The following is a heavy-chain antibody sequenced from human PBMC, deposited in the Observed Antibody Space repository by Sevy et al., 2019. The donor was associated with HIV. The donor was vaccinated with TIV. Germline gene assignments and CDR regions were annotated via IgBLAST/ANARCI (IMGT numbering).Heavy chain of an antibody. CDR3: ARGPYDSSPEQYYYYGMDV. CDR1: GYIFTNYE. J-gene: IGHJ6*02. Sequence: ASVKVSCKASGYIFTNYEINWVRQATGQGLEWLGRMNPESGNTDYAQKLQGRVTMTRNTSISTAYMELSSRRSEDTAVYCCARGPYDSSPEQYYYYGMDVWGQGTPVTVSS. V-gene: IGHV1-8*01. CDR2: MNPESGNT. D-gene: IGHD3-3*01.